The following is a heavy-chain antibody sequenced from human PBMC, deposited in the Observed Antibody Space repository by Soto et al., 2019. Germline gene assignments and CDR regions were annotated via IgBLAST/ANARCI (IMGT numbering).Heavy chain of an antibody. D-gene: IGHD4-17*01. CDR2: IYYSGST. Sequence: SETLSLTCAVSGGSISSYYWSWIRQPPGKGLEWIGYIYYSGSTNYNPSLKSRVTISVDTSKNQFSLKLSSVTAADTAVYYCARRIKGDYHFDYWGQGTLVTVSS. J-gene: IGHJ4*02. V-gene: IGHV4-59*08. CDR1: GGSISSYY. CDR3: ARRIKGDYHFDY.